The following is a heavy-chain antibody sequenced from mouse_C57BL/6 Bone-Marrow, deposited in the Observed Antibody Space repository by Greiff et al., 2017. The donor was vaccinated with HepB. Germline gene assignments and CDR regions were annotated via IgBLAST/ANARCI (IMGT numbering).Heavy chain of an antibody. CDR1: GYTFTSYG. CDR2: IYPRSGNT. Sequence: QVHVKQSGAELARPGASVKLSCKASGYTFTSYGISWVKQRTGQGLEWIGEIYPRSGNTYYNEKFKGKATLTADKSSSTAYMKLRSLTSEDSAVYFCARRRVLRLQAWFAYWGQGTLVTVSA. D-gene: IGHD1-2*01. J-gene: IGHJ3*01. V-gene: IGHV1-81*01. CDR3: ARRRVLRLQAWFAY.